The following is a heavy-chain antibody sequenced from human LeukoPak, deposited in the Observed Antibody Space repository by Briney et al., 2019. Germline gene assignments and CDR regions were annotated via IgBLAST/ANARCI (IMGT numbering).Heavy chain of an antibody. V-gene: IGHV3-43*02. D-gene: IGHD6-6*01. CDR2: ISSDSAYT. J-gene: IGHJ4*02. Sequence: AGSLRLSSAASGFTFYDYAMHWVRPAPGRGLEWVSLISSDSAYTYYAASVKGRFTISTDNSKNSLYLQMNSLRTEDTALYYCAKVAYSTSADYWGRGTLVTVSS. CDR3: AKVAYSTSADY. CDR1: GFTFYDYA.